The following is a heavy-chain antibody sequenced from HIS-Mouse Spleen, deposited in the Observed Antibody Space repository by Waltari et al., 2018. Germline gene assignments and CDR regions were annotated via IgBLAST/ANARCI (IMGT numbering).Heavy chain of an antibody. Sequence: QLQLQESGPGLVKPSETLSLTCPVSGRSISRSSYYWVWFRQPPGKGLEWIGSIYYSGSTYYNPSLKSRVTISVDTSKNQFSLKLSSVTAADTAVYYCAREIPYSSSWYDWYFDLWGRGTLVTVSS. J-gene: IGHJ2*01. CDR1: GRSISRSSYY. CDR3: AREIPYSSSWYDWYFDL. V-gene: IGHV4-39*07. D-gene: IGHD6-13*01. CDR2: IYYSGST.